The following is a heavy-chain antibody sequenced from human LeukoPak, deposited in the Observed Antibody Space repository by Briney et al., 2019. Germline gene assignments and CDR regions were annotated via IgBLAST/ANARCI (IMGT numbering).Heavy chain of an antibody. J-gene: IGHJ4*02. Sequence: GESLKISCLGSGYSFTSYWIGWVRQMPGKGLEWMGIIYPGDSDTRYSPSFQGQVTISADKSISTAYLQWSSLKASDTAMYYCARQNVVRGVIITYYFDYWGQGTLVTVSS. CDR2: IYPGDSDT. V-gene: IGHV5-51*01. CDR3: ARQNVVRGVIITYYFDY. CDR1: GYSFTSYW. D-gene: IGHD3-10*01.